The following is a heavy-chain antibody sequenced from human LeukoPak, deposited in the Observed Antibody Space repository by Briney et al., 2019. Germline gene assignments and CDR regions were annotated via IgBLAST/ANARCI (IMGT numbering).Heavy chain of an antibody. CDR2: IYPGDSDT. J-gene: IGHJ4*02. V-gene: IGHV5-51*01. Sequence: GESLKISCKGSGYSFTSYWIGWVRQMPGEGLEWTGIIYPGDSDTRYSPSFQGQVTISADKSISTAYLQWSSLKASDTAMYYCARRGYYYGSGSYIHFDYWGQGTLVTVSS. CDR1: GYSFTSYW. CDR3: ARRGYYYGSGSYIHFDY. D-gene: IGHD3-10*01.